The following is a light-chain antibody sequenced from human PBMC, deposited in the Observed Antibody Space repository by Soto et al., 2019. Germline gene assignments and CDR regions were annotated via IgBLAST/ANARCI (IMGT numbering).Light chain of an antibody. V-gene: IGKV3-20*01. J-gene: IGKJ1*01. CDR3: QQCGSSPET. CDR2: SAS. CDR1: QSLSSAF. Sequence: DIVLTQSPGTLSLSPGQRATLSCRASQSLSSAFLAWYQQKPGQAPRLLIYSASSRATGVPDRFSGSGSGTDFTLTISRLEPEDFAVYYCQQCGSSPETFGQGTKVEIK.